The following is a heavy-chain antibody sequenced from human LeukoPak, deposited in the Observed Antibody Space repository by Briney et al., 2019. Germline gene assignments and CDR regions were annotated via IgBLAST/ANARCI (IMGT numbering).Heavy chain of an antibody. Sequence: PSETLSLTCTVSGGSISSGDYYWSWIRQPPGKGLEWIGYIYYSGSTYYNPSLKSQVTISVDTSKNQFSLKLSSVTAADAAVYYCARSLVDFWSGYPYTFDYWGQGTLVTVSS. CDR3: ARSLVDFWSGYPYTFDY. D-gene: IGHD3-3*01. V-gene: IGHV4-30-4*08. CDR2: IYYSGST. CDR1: GGSISSGDYY. J-gene: IGHJ4*02.